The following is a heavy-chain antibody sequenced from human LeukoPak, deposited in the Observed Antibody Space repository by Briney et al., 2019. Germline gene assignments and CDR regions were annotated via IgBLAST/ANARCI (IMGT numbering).Heavy chain of an antibody. Sequence: GASVKVSCKASGYTFTGHYMHWVRQAPGQGLEWMGWINPNSGGTNYAQKFQGRVTMTRDTSISTAYMELSRLRSDDTAVYYCASSYCTNGVCAYYYYYMDVWGKGTTVTVSS. D-gene: IGHD2-8*01. CDR2: INPNSGGT. V-gene: IGHV1-2*02. J-gene: IGHJ6*03. CDR1: GYTFTGHY. CDR3: ASSYCTNGVCAYYYYYMDV.